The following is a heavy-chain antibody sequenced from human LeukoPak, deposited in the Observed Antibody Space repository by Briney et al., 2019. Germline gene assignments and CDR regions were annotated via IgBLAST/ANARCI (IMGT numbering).Heavy chain of an antibody. CDR3: ARGFGESDQNWFDP. D-gene: IGHD3-10*01. CDR1: GGTFSNYA. V-gene: IGHV1-69*05. Sequence: ASVKVSCKASGGTFSNYAISWVRQAPGQGLEWMGRIIPIFGTANYAQKFQGRVTITTDESTSTAYMELSSLRSEDTAVYYCARGFGESDQNWFDPWGQGTLVTVSS. CDR2: IIPIFGTA. J-gene: IGHJ5*02.